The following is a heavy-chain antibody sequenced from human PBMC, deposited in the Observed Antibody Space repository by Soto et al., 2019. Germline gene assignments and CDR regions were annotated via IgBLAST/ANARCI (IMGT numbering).Heavy chain of an antibody. J-gene: IGHJ4*02. CDR3: ARDRNYYDSSGYRPPALGY. CDR1: GYTFTSYY. V-gene: IGHV1-46*03. D-gene: IGHD3-22*01. CDR2: INPSGGST. Sequence: QVQLVQSGAEVKKPGASVKVSCKASGYTFTSYYMHWVRQAPGQGLEWMGMINPSGGSTSYAQKFQGRVTMTRDTSTSTVYMELSSLRSEDTAVYYCARDRNYYDSSGYRPPALGYWGQGTLVTVSS.